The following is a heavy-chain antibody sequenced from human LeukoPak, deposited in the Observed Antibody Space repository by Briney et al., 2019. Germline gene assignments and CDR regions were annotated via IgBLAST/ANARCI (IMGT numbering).Heavy chain of an antibody. V-gene: IGHV3-23*01. CDR1: GFTFSRFS. Sequence: PGGSLTLSCEASGFTFSRFSINWVRQAPGKGLEWVSLIFGSAARTFYSDSVKGRFTISRDNSKNTAYLQMNSLRAEDTAVYYCVKDRIPEDNNSLDYWGRGILVTVSS. D-gene: IGHD5-24*01. CDR3: VKDRIPEDNNSLDY. CDR2: IFGSAART. J-gene: IGHJ4*01.